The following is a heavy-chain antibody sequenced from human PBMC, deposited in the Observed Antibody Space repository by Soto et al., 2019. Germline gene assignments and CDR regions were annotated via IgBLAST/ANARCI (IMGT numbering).Heavy chain of an antibody. D-gene: IGHD1-26*01. J-gene: IGHJ4*02. Sequence: EVQLVDSGGGLVQPGGSLRLSCAASGFILSNYVMSWVRQAPGKGLEWVSSISDSGGTSYYADSVKGRFTISRDNSKNTLYLQMISLRAEDTAIYYCAKRPRALLTFDYWGQGTLVTVSS. V-gene: IGHV3-23*04. CDR1: GFILSNYV. CDR2: ISDSGGTS. CDR3: AKRPRALLTFDY.